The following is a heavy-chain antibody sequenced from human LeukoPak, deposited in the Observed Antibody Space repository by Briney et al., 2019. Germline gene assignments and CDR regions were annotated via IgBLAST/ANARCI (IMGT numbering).Heavy chain of an antibody. V-gene: IGHV1-69*13. D-gene: IGHD3-22*01. CDR3: ARARRYYYDSSIDP. Sequence: ASVKVSRKASGGTFSSYAISWVRQAPGQGLEWMGGIIPIFGTANYAQKFQGRVTITADESTSTAYMELSSLRSEDTAVYYCARARRYYYDSSIDPWGQGTLVTVSS. CDR2: IIPIFGTA. J-gene: IGHJ5*02. CDR1: GGTFSSYA.